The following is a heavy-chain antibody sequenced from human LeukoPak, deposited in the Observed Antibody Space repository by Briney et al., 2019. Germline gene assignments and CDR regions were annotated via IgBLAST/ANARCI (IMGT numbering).Heavy chain of an antibody. V-gene: IGHV1-2*02. CDR3: ARDRVYDYVWGSYRYNYYFDY. Sequence: ASVKVSCKASGYTFTGYYMHWVRQAPGQGLEWMGWINPNSGGTNYAQKFQGRVTMTRDTSISTAYMELSRLRSDDTAVYYCARDRVYDYVWGSYRYNYYFDYWGQGTLVTVSS. CDR1: GYTFTGYY. J-gene: IGHJ4*02. D-gene: IGHD3-16*02. CDR2: INPNSGGT.